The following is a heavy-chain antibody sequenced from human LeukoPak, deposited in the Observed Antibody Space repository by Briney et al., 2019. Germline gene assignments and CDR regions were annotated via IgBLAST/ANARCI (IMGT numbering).Heavy chain of an antibody. Sequence: GRSLRLSCSASGFTFDDFAMHWVRQVAGRGLEWVATISWNSDGSGYADSVKGRFTISRDNAKNSLYLQMNSLKPEDSALYYCTKMGPTPYAFDHWGLGTLVTVSS. V-gene: IGHV3-9*01. CDR2: ISWNSDGS. CDR3: TKMGPTPYAFDH. CDR1: GFTFDDFA. D-gene: IGHD1-26*01. J-gene: IGHJ4*02.